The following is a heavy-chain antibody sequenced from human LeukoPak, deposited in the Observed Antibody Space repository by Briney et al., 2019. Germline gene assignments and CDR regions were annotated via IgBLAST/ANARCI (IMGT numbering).Heavy chain of an antibody. Sequence: SETLSLTCTVSGGSISSSSYYWSWIRQPAGKGLEWIGRIYTSGSTNYNPSLKSRVTMSVDTSKNQFSLKLSSVTAADTAVYYCARGPTTVTRAFDYWGQGTLVTVSS. CDR2: IYTSGST. J-gene: IGHJ4*02. D-gene: IGHD4-17*01. V-gene: IGHV4-61*02. CDR3: ARGPTTVTRAFDY. CDR1: GGSISSSSYY.